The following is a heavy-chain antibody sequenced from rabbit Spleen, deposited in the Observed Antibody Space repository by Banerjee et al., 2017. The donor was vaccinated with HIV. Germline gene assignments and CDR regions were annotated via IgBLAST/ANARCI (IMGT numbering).Heavy chain of an antibody. V-gene: IGHV1S40*01. CDR2: IEAGSSGFT. Sequence: QSLEESGGGLVKPGASLTLTCKASGFDFNGFSFNSGYDMCWVRQAPGKGPEWIACIEAGSSGFTYFASWAKGRFTISKTSSTTVTLQMTSLTAADSATYFCARTGASDVGYDLWGPGTLVTVS. J-gene: IGHJ4*01. CDR3: ARTGASDVGYDL. D-gene: IGHD6-1*01. CDR1: GFDFNGFSFNSGYD.